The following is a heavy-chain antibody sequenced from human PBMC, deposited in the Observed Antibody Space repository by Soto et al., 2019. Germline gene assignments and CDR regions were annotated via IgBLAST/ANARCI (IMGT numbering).Heavy chain of an antibody. CDR2: ISYDGSNK. D-gene: IGHD2-21*02. CDR1: GFPFSSYC. J-gene: IGHJ1*01. Sequence: GGSLRLSCAASGFPFSSYCMHWVRQAPGKGLEWVAVISYDGSNKYYADSVKGRFTISRDNSKNTLYLQMNSLRAEDTAVYYCAKAPVTAIPWYFQHWGQGTLVTV. V-gene: IGHV3-30*18. CDR3: AKAPVTAIPWYFQH.